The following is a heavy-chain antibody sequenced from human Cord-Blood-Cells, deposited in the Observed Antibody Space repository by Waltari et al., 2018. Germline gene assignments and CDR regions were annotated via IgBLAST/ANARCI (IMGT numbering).Heavy chain of an antibody. V-gene: IGHV3-73*02. D-gene: IGHD5-12*01. Sequence: EVQLVESGGGLVQPGGSLKLSCAASGFTFSGSAMHWVRPASGKGLEWVGRIRSKANRYATAYAASVKGRFTISRDDSKNTAYLQMNSLKTEDTAVYYCTRVKGDGRDGYNYYYYYGMDVWGQGTTVTVSS. CDR2: IRSKANRYAT. J-gene: IGHJ6*02. CDR1: GFTFSGSA. CDR3: TRVKGDGRDGYNYYYYYGMDV.